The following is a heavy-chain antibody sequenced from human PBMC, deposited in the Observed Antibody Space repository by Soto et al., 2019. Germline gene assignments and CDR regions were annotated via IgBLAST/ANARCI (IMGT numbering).Heavy chain of an antibody. J-gene: IGHJ6*02. D-gene: IGHD1-20*01. V-gene: IGHV4-39*01. CDR1: GGSISSSSYY. CDR3: ARQNNWNYYYYGMDV. CDR2: IYYSGST. Sequence: SSETLSLTCTVSGGSISSSSYYWGWIRQPPGKGLEWIGSIYYSGSTYYNPSLKSRVTISVDTSKNQFSLKLSSVTAADTAVYYCARQNNWNYYYYGMDVWGQGTTVTVSS.